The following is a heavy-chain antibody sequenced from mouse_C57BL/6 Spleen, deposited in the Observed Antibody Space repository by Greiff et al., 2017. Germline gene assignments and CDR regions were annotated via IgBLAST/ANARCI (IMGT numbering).Heavy chain of an antibody. CDR1: GYTFTSYW. D-gene: IGHD3-2*02. CDR3: ASREQLRLPIYYAMDY. CDR2: IDPSDSYT. V-gene: IGHV1-50*01. J-gene: IGHJ4*01. Sequence: QVQLQQPGAELVKPGASVKLSCKASGYTFTSYWMQWVKQRPGQGLEWIGEIDPSDSYTNYNQKFKGKATLTVDTSSSTAYMQLSSLTSEDSAVXYCASREQLRLPIYYAMDYWGQGTSVTVSS.